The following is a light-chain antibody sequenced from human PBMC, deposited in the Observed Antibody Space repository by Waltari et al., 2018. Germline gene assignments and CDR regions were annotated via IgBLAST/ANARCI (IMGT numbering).Light chain of an antibody. J-gene: IGLJ3*02. V-gene: IGLV2-8*01. CDR3: ASYASTKKV. Sequence: QSALTQHPSASGSPGQSVTISCTGTSRDVGGYNYVSWYQQHPGKAPKLIIYEVNHRPSVVPDRFSGSKSGYPASLTVSWLQAEDEADYYCASYASTKKVFGGWTQLTVL. CDR2: EVN. CDR1: SRDVGGYNY.